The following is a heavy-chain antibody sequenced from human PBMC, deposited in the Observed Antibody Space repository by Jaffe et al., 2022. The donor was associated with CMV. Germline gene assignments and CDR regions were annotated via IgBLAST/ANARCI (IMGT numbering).Heavy chain of an antibody. CDR2: INPNSGGT. D-gene: IGHD3-10*01. Sequence: QVQLVQSGAEVKKPGASVKVSCKASGYTFTGYYMHWVRQAPGQGLEWMGWINPNSGGTNYAQKFQGRVTMTRDTSISTAYMELSRLRSDDTAVYYCARGDYYYGSGSYYNGYHWFDPWGQGTLVTVSS. CDR1: GYTFTGYY. J-gene: IGHJ5*02. CDR3: ARGDYYYGSGSYYNGYHWFDP. V-gene: IGHV1-2*02.